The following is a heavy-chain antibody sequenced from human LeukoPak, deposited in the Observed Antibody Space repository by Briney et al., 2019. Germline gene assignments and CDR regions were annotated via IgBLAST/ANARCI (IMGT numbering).Heavy chain of an antibody. CDR1: GFTFSSYG. D-gene: IGHD2-15*01. CDR2: ISNDGSDK. J-gene: IGHJ6*03. Sequence: PGGSLRLSCAASGFTFSSYGMHWVRQAPGKGLEWVAVISNDGSDKYYADSVKGRFTISRDNSKNTLYLQMNSLRAEDTAVYYCAKDWRRIVVVGPITRHGNYMDVWGKGTTVTISS. CDR3: AKDWRRIVVVGPITRHGNYMDV. V-gene: IGHV3-30*18.